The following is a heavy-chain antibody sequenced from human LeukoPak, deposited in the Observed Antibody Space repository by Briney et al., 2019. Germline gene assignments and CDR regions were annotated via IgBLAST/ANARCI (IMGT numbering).Heavy chain of an antibody. Sequence: GGSLRLSCAASGFTFSSYGMHWVRQAPGKGLEWVAFIRHDGSNKYYADSVKGRFTISRDNSKNTLYLQMNSLRAEDTAVYYCAKGSGYYREYYFDYWGQGTLVTVSS. CDR1: GFTFSSYG. CDR2: IRHDGSNK. V-gene: IGHV3-30*02. D-gene: IGHD3-22*01. CDR3: AKGSGYYREYYFDY. J-gene: IGHJ4*02.